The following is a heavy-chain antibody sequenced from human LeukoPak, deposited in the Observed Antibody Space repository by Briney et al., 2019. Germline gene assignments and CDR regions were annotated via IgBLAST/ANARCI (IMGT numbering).Heavy chain of an antibody. D-gene: IGHD4-17*01. CDR2: ISGSTSDI. CDR1: GFTFSPYS. Sequence: GGSLRLSCAASGFTFSPYSMNWVRQAPGKGLEWVSSISGSTSDIYYAESVKGRFTISRDNAKNSLYLQMNSLRAEDTAVYYCARVTVTTFSPTDYMDVWGKGTTVTISS. J-gene: IGHJ6*03. CDR3: ARVTVTTFSPTDYMDV. V-gene: IGHV3-21*01.